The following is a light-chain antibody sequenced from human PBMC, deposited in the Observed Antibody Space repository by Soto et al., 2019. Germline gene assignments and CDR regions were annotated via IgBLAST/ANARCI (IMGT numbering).Light chain of an antibody. CDR3: QQTHSTPWT. Sequence: DIQMTQSPSSLSASVGDRVTISCRASQTITTYLNWYQQKPGKAPQLLIYGASILQSGVPSRFTGSGSGTDFTLTIRSLQPDDFATYHCQQTHSTPWTFGQGTKVEIK. CDR2: GAS. V-gene: IGKV1-39*01. CDR1: QTITTY. J-gene: IGKJ1*01.